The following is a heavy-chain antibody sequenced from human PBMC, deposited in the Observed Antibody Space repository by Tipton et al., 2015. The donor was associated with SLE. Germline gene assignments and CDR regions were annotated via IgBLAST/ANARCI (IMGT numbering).Heavy chain of an antibody. CDR2: IYHSGST. J-gene: IGHJ5*02. Sequence: TLSLTCAVYGGSFSGYYWSWIRQPPGKGLEWIGYIYHSGSTYYNPSLKSRVTISVDTSKSQYSLKLNSVTAADTAVYYCARNNWFDPWGQGTLVTVSS. V-gene: IGHV4-34*01. CDR3: ARNNWFDP. CDR1: GGSFSGYY.